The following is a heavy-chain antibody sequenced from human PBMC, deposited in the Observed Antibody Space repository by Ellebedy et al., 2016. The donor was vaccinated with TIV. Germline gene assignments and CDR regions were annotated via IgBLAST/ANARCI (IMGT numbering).Heavy chain of an antibody. CDR1: GGSISTYY. CDR2: IYYSGSS. V-gene: IGHV4-59*01. CDR3: STASFLRAEYFVC. D-gene: IGHD2/OR15-2a*01. Sequence: SETLSLXXTVSGGSISTYYWSWIRQPPGKGLEWIGYIYYSGSSNYNPSLKSRVTISGDTSKNQFFLKLSSVTAADTAVYFCSTASFLRAEYFVCWGQGTLVTVSS. J-gene: IGHJ4*02.